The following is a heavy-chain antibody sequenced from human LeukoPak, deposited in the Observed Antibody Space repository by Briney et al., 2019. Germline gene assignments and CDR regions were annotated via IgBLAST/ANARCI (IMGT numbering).Heavy chain of an antibody. J-gene: IGHJ5*02. D-gene: IGHD4-17*01. Sequence: ASVKVSCKASGYTFTSYGISWVRQAPGQGLEWMGWISAYTGNTNYAQKPQGRVTITTDTSTSKAYMELRSLRSDDTAVYYCARWAGYGDSLSWIGTWGQGTLVTASS. CDR1: GYTFTSYG. CDR3: ARWAGYGDSLSWIGT. CDR2: ISAYTGNT. V-gene: IGHV1-18*01.